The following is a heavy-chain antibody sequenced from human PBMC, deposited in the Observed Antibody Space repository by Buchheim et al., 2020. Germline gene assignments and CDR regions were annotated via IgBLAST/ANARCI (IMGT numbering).Heavy chain of an antibody. CDR2: IYYSGST. Sequence: QLQLQESGPGLVKPSETLSLTCTVSGGSISSSSYYWGWIRQPPGKGLEWIGSIYYSGSTYYNPSLKSRITITVDTAKNQFSLKLSSVTAADTAVYYCARLADVDAFDIWGQGT. J-gene: IGHJ3*02. V-gene: IGHV4-39*01. CDR3: ARLADVDAFDI. CDR1: GGSISSSSYY.